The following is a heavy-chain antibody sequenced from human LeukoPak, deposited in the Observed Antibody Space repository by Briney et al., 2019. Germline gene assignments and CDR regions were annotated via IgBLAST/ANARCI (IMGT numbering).Heavy chain of an antibody. J-gene: IGHJ6*02. Sequence: PSEALSLTCTISGGSISTSYWGWIRQPPGKGLECLGYIYYSGRTNYNPSLKSRVTISVDTSKSQFSLKLSSVTAADTAVYYCARVGGTNYYYYGMDVWGQGTTVTVSS. V-gene: IGHV4-59*01. CDR2: IYYSGRT. CDR3: ARVGGTNYYYYGMDV. D-gene: IGHD1-1*01. CDR1: GGSISTSY.